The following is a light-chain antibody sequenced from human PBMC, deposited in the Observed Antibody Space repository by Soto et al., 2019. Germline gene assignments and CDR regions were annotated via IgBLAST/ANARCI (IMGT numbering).Light chain of an antibody. J-gene: IGLJ3*02. V-gene: IGLV1-44*01. CDR1: SSNIGSTT. CDR2: NNN. Sequence: QSVLTQPPSASGTPGQRVTIACSGSSSNIGSTTVKWYQQLPGTTPKILIYNNNQRPSGVPDRFSGSKSGTSASLDISGLQSEDEAHYYCAAWDDSLNGVVFGGGTKLTVL. CDR3: AAWDDSLNGVV.